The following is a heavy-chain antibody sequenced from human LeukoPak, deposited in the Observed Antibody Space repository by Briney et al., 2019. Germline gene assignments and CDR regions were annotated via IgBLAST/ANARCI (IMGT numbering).Heavy chain of an antibody. Sequence: SGTLSLTCAVSGGSISSSNWWSWVRQPPGKGLEWIGEINHSGSTNYNPSLKSRVTISVDTSKNQFSLKLSSVTAADTAVYYCARVDYGDYSKDFDYWGQGTLVTVSS. D-gene: IGHD4-17*01. J-gene: IGHJ4*02. CDR1: GGSISSSNW. CDR3: ARVDYGDYSKDFDY. V-gene: IGHV4-4*02. CDR2: INHSGST.